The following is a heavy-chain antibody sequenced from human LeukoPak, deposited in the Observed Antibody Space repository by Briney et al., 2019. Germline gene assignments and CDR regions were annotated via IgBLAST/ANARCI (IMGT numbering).Heavy chain of an antibody. CDR1: GYTFNNYG. CDR3: ARDDYGGNSGKEGAFDI. Sequence: ASVKVSCKASGYTFNNYGISWVRQAPGQGLEWMGWISAYNGNTNYAQKFQGRVTITADESTSTAYMELSSLRSEDTAVYYCARDDYGGNSGKEGAFDIWGQGTMVTVSS. J-gene: IGHJ3*02. V-gene: IGHV1-18*01. D-gene: IGHD4-23*01. CDR2: ISAYNGNT.